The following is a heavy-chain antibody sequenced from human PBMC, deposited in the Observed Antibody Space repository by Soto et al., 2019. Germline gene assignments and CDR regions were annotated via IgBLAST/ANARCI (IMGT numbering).Heavy chain of an antibody. J-gene: IGHJ4*02. Sequence: GGSLRLSCAASGFTFSRYAMSWVRQAPGKGLEWVLVISGSGGSTYYADSVKGRFTISRGNSKNTLYLQMNSLRAEDTAVYYCARDQPGYSYGYGLGYWGQGTLVTVSS. CDR3: ARDQPGYSYGYGLGY. V-gene: IGHV3-23*01. CDR2: ISGSGGST. CDR1: GFTFSRYA. D-gene: IGHD5-18*01.